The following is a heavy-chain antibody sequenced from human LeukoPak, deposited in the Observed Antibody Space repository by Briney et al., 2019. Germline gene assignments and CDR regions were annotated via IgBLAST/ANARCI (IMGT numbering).Heavy chain of an antibody. CDR3: ANRHTH. CDR1: GFTFSTYG. J-gene: IGHJ4*02. Sequence: GGSLRLSCAASGFTFSTYGMTWVRQAPGRGLEWVSAISGSAARTFYADSVKGRFTISRDNSKNTLSLQMNSLRAEDTAVYYCANRHTHWGQGTLVTVSS. V-gene: IGHV3-23*01. CDR2: ISGSAART.